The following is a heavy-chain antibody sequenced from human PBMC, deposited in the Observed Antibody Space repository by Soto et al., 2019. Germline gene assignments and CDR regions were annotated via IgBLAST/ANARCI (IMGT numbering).Heavy chain of an antibody. CDR1: GDSVSSNSAA. D-gene: IGHD6-6*01. CDR2: TYYRSKWYN. Sequence: SQTLSLTCAISGDSVSSNSAAWNWISQSPSRGLEWLGRTYYRSKWYNDYAVSVKSRITINPDTSKNQFSLQLNSVTPEDTAVYYCARDQQLVGFYYYYGMDVWGQGTTVTVSS. CDR3: ARDQQLVGFYYYYGMDV. V-gene: IGHV6-1*01. J-gene: IGHJ6*02.